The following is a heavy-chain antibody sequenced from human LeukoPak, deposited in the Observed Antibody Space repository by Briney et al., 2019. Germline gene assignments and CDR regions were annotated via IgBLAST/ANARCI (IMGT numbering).Heavy chain of an antibody. CDR2: ITGNGGST. Sequence: GGSLRLSCAASGFTFGDHAMHWVRQAPGKGLEWVSLITGNGGSTYYADSVKGRFAISRDNRKNSLYLQMNSLRTKDTALYYCAKVRSVAGTLDFFDSWGQGTLVTVSS. CDR1: GFTFGDHA. V-gene: IGHV3-43*02. J-gene: IGHJ4*02. CDR3: AKVRSVAGTLDFFDS. D-gene: IGHD6-19*01.